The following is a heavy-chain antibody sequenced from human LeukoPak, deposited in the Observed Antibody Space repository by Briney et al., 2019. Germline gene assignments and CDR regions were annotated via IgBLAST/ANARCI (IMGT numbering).Heavy chain of an antibody. Sequence: PSETLSLTCTVSGGSISSGSYYWSWIRQPAGKGLEWIGRIYTSGITNYNPSLKSRVTISVDTSKNQCSLKLSSVTAADTAVYYCAIDEPTYYCSSTSCPPGAFDIWGQGTMVTVSS. D-gene: IGHD2-2*01. V-gene: IGHV4-61*02. CDR3: AIDEPTYYCSSTSCPPGAFDI. CDR1: GGSISSGSYY. CDR2: IYTSGIT. J-gene: IGHJ3*02.